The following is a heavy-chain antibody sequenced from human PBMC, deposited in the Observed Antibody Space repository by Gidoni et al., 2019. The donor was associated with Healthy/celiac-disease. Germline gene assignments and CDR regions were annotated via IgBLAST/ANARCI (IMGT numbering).Heavy chain of an antibody. CDR2: INHSGST. D-gene: IGHD6-19*01. Sequence: QVQLQQWGAGLLKPSETLSLTCAVYGGSFSGYYWSWIRQPPGKGLEWIGEINHSGSTNYNPSLKSRVTISVDTSKNQFSLKLSSVTAADTAVYYCARGRVYSSGWYDPYAKFDYWGQGTLVTVSS. CDR3: ARGRVYSSGWYDPYAKFDY. CDR1: GGSFSGYY. V-gene: IGHV4-34*01. J-gene: IGHJ4*02.